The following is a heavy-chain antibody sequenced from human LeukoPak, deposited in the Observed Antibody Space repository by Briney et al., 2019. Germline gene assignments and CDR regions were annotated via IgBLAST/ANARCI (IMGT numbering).Heavy chain of an antibody. CDR3: ARGVATNY. CDR2: INPNSGNT. D-gene: IGHD5-12*01. Sequence: ASVKVSCKASGYTFSGYDINWVRQATGQGLEWMGWINPNSGNTDYARKFQGRVTMTRDTSISTAYMELSSLRSEDTAVYYCARGVATNYWGQGTLVTVSS. CDR1: GYTFSGYD. V-gene: IGHV1-8*01. J-gene: IGHJ4*02.